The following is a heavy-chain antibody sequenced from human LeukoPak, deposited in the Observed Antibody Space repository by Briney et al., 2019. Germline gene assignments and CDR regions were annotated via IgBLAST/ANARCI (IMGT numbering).Heavy chain of an antibody. CDR3: ARARVAAKSGYMDV. CDR2: ISSNGNT. D-gene: IGHD2-15*01. Sequence: GGSVRLSCAASGFTFSTYGMYWVRQAPGKGLEYVSSISSNGNTYYANSVKGRFTISRDNPKNTLYLQMGSLRDEDLAVYYCARARVAAKSGYMDVWGTGTTVTISS. J-gene: IGHJ6*03. V-gene: IGHV3-64*01. CDR1: GFTFSTYG.